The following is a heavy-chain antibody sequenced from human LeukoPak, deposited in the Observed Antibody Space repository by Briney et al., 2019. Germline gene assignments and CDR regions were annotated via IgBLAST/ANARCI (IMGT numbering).Heavy chain of an antibody. J-gene: IGHJ4*02. CDR1: GGSISGYY. D-gene: IGHD6-19*01. V-gene: IGHV4-59*01. Sequence: SETLSLTCTVTGGSISGYYWSWIRQPPGKGLEWIGLIYYSGTTNYNPSLKSRVTVSVGTSKNQFSLMLSSVTAADTAVYYCARMTSYSSGCYFDYWGQGTLVTVSS. CDR3: ARMTSYSSGCYFDY. CDR2: IYYSGTT.